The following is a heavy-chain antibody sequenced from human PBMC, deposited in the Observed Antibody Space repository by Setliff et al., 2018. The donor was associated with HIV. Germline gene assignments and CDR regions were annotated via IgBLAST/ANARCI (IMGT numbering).Heavy chain of an antibody. CDR1: GGSFSGYY. CDR2: IYHSGST. Sequence: PSETLSLTCAVYGGSFSGYYWSWVRQPPGKGLEWIGEIYHSGSTNYNPSLKSRVTISVDKSKNHFSLRVTSVTAADTAVYYCARAPANYHDSSGFYFGGDYYFDFWGQGTLVTVSS. J-gene: IGHJ4*02. CDR3: ARAPANYHDSSGFYFGGDYYFDF. D-gene: IGHD3-22*01. V-gene: IGHV4-34*01.